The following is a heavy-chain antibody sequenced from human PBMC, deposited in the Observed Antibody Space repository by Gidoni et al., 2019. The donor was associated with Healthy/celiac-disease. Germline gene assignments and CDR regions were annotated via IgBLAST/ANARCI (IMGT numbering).Heavy chain of an antibody. J-gene: IGHJ4*02. CDR1: GFTGSSNY. Sequence: EVQLVETGGGLIQPGGSLRLYCAASGFTGSSNYMSWVRQAPGKGLEWVSVIYSGGSTYYADSLKGRFTISRDNSKNTLYLQMNSLRAEDTAVYYCARAQNRDDYGGNSENWGQGTLVTVSS. CDR3: ARAQNRDDYGGNSEN. CDR2: IYSGGST. D-gene: IGHD4-17*01. V-gene: IGHV3-53*02.